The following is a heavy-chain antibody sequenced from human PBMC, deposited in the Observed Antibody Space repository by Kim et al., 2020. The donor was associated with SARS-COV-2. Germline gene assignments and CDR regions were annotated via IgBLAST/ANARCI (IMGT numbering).Heavy chain of an antibody. V-gene: IGHV1-24*01. D-gene: IGHD5-12*01. CDR3: ATDQSGYDWDDAFDI. J-gene: IGHJ3*02. Sequence: QKFQGRVTMTEDTATDTAYMEQSSLRSEDTAVYYCATDQSGYDWDDAFDIWGQGTMVTVSS.